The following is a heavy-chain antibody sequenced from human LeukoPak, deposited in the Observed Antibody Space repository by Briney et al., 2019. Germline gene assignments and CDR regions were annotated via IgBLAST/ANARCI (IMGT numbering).Heavy chain of an antibody. Sequence: AASVKVSCKASGYTFTGYYIHWVRQAPGQGLVWVGRINPNSGGTNYAQKFQGRVTMTRDASTTTAYMELSRLRSDDTAVYYCARDAEGTAAAPHYFDYWGQGTLVTVSS. J-gene: IGHJ4*02. CDR1: GYTFTGYY. CDR2: INPNSGGT. D-gene: IGHD6-13*01. V-gene: IGHV1-2*06. CDR3: ARDAEGTAAAPHYFDY.